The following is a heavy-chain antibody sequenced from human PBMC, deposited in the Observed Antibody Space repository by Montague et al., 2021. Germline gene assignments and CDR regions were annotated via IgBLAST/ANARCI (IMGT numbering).Heavy chain of an antibody. D-gene: IGHD2-21*01. Sequence: SLILSCAASGFTFSNYWMSLFRQAPVKGLEWVANIKQDGSEKHYVDSVKGRFTISRDNAKNSLYLQMNSLRAEDTAVYFCARDQGQGYCGGDCYVGLDYWGKGTLVTVSS. CDR1: GFTFSNYW. CDR2: IKQDGSEK. J-gene: IGHJ4*02. V-gene: IGHV3-7*01. CDR3: ARDQGQGYCGGDCYVGLDY.